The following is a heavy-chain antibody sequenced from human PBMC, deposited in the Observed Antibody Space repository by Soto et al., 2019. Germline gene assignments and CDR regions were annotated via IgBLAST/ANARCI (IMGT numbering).Heavy chain of an antibody. J-gene: IGHJ3*02. CDR1: SGSISSSNW. D-gene: IGHD6-19*01. Sequence: SETLSLTCAVSSGSISSSNWWSWVRQPPGKGLEWIGEIYHSGSTNYNPSLKSRVTISVDKSNNQFSLKLSSVTAADTAVYYCAREVAYSTGNAFHIWGQGTMVTVS. V-gene: IGHV4-4*02. CDR2: IYHSGST. CDR3: AREVAYSTGNAFHI.